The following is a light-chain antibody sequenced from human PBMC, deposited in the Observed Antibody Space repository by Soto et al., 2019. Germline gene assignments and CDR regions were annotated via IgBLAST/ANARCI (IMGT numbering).Light chain of an antibody. V-gene: IGKV1-5*03. CDR2: KAS. CDR3: QQCESQPYS. Sequence: DIRMTQSPSTLPASVGDRVTITCRASQSISNWLAWYQQKPGKAPKLLIYKASTLKDGVPSRFSGNGTGTEFTLTSSGLQPEDFAAYYCQQCESQPYSFGQGTTLDIE. CDR1: QSISNW. J-gene: IGKJ2*03.